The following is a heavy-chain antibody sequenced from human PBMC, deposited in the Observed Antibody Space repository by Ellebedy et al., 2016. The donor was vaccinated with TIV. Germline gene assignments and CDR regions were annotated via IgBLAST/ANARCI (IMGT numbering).Heavy chain of an antibody. V-gene: IGHV1-69*04. D-gene: IGHD5-12*01. CDR1: GGTFSSYA. J-gene: IGHJ4*02. CDR3: ARDRVATIGNLDY. CDR2: IIPILGIA. Sequence: AASVKVSCKASGGTFSSYAISWVRQAPGQGLEWMGRIIPILGIANYAQKFQGRVTITADKSTSTAYMELSSLRSEDTAVYYCARDRVATIGNLDYWGQGTLVTVSS.